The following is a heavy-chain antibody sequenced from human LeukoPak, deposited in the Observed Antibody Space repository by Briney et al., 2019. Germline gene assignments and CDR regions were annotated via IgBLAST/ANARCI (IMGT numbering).Heavy chain of an antibody. CDR3: ARSGHSTTRWVEGSSLDP. CDR2: VSTSGST. V-gene: IGHV4-4*07. CDR1: GASVSTYY. D-gene: IGHD2/OR15-2a*01. Sequence: PSETLSLTCTVSGASVSTYYWSWIRQPAGKGLEWIGRVSTSGSTNYSPSLKSRVTMSVDTSKNQFSLNLNSVAGADPAGYYCARSGHSTTRWVEGSSLDPWGQGTLVTVSS. J-gene: IGHJ5*02.